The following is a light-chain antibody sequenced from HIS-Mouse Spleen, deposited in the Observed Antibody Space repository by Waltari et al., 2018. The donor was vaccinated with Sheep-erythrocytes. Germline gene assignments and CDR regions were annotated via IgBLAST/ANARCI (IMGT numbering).Light chain of an antibody. V-gene: IGKV1-39*01. CDR3: QQSYSTPYT. Sequence: DIKMTQSPSSLSASVGDRVTITCRASQSISSYLNCDKQKPGKAPKLLSYAASSLQSGVPSRFSVSGSVTDFTLTISSLQPEDFATYYCQQSYSTPYTFGQGTKLEIK. CDR1: QSISSY. CDR2: AAS. J-gene: IGKJ2*01.